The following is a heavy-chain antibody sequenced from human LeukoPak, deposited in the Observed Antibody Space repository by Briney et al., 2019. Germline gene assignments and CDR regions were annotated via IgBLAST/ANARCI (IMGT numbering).Heavy chain of an antibody. CDR2: INTDGTVT. J-gene: IGHJ4*02. V-gene: IGHV3-74*01. CDR3: ATKQWLAPPPDS. Sequence: PGGSLRLSCAASEFTFRKYWMLWVRQAPGKGLESVSRINTDGTVTTSADSVKGRFTVSRDNADNTMFLQMNSVRDEDTAVYYCATKQWLAPPPDSWGQGTPVTVSS. D-gene: IGHD6-19*01. CDR1: EFTFRKYW.